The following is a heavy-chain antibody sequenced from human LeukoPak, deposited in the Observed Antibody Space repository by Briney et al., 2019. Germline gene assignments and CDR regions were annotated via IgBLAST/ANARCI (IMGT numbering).Heavy chain of an antibody. CDR3: ATVAVIRGVTYFDY. V-gene: IGHV4-59*01. J-gene: IGHJ4*02. CDR1: GGSISSYC. D-gene: IGHD3-10*01. Sequence: SETLSLTCTVSGGSISSYCWSWIRQPPGKGLEWIAYLFYSGSTDYNPSLESRVTISVDTSKNQFSLKLRSVTAADTAVFYCATVAVIRGVTYFDYWGQGTLVTVSS. CDR2: LFYSGST.